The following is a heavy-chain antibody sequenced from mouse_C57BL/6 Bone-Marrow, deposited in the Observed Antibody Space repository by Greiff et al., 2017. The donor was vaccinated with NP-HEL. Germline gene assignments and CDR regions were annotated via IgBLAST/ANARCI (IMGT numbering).Heavy chain of an antibody. Sequence: QVQLQQSGAELVKPGASVKMSCKASGYTFTTYPIEWMKQNHGKSLEWIGNFHPYNDDTKYNEKFKGKATLTVEKSSSTVYLELSRLTSDDSAVYYCARGSAGYYGSRWYFDVWGTGTTVTVSS. CDR3: ARGSAGYYGSRWYFDV. D-gene: IGHD1-1*01. CDR2: FHPYNDDT. CDR1: GYTFTTYP. V-gene: IGHV1-47*01. J-gene: IGHJ1*03.